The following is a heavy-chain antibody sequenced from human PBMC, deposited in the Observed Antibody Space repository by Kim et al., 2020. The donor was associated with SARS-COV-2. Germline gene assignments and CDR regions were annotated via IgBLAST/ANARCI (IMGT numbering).Heavy chain of an antibody. V-gene: IGHV1-69*13. Sequence: SVKVSCKASGGTFSSYAISWVRQAPGQGLEWMGGIIPIFGTANYAQKFQGRVTITADESTSTAYMELSSLRSEDTAVYYCARDKYTALMATIPQFRGDYWGQGTLVTVSS. J-gene: IGHJ4*02. D-gene: IGHD2-8*01. CDR1: GGTFSSYA. CDR3: ARDKYTALMATIPQFRGDY. CDR2: IIPIFGTA.